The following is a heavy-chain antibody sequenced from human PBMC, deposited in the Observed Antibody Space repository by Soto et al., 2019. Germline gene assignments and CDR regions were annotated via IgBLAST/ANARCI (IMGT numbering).Heavy chain of an antibody. V-gene: IGHV3-53*01. D-gene: IGHD5-12*01. CDR1: GFSVTANY. Sequence: EVQVVESGGGLIQPGGSLRLSCEVSGFSVTANYMSWVRQATGKGLEWVSVIYSGGSTYYIDSVKGRFSISRDISKNTLYLQMNSLRAEDTAVYYCHGYGYWGQGTLVTVS. CDR2: IYSGGST. CDR3: HGYGY. J-gene: IGHJ4*02.